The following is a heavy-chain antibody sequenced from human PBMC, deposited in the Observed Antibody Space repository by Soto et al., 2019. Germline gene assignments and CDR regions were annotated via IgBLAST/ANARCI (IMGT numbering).Heavy chain of an antibody. CDR1: GFTFSIYS. V-gene: IGHV3-64*01. CDR3: VRFFHDYICGSYRSAAFDI. D-gene: IGHD3-16*02. Sequence: GGSLRLFCAASGFTFSIYSMHSVRQAPGKGLEYVSAISSNGGSTYYANSVKGRFTISRDNSKKTLYLQMGSLRAEDMAVYYCVRFFHDYICGSYRSAAFDIWGQGTMVTVSS. J-gene: IGHJ3*02. CDR2: ISSNGGST.